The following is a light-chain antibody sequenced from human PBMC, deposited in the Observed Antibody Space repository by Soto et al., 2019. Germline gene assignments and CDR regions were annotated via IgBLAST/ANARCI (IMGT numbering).Light chain of an antibody. CDR2: GAS. CDR3: QQYDNSPIT. V-gene: IGKV3-20*01. J-gene: IGKJ5*01. Sequence: ETVLTQSPGILSLSPGERASLSCGASQSISSSFLAWYQQKPGQAPRLLIYGASSRATGIPDMFSGTGSETDFTLTISRLEPEDFAVYYCQQYDNSPITFGQGTRLEI. CDR1: QSISSSF.